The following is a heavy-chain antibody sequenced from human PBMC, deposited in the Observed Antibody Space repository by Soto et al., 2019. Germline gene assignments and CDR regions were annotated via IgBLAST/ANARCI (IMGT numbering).Heavy chain of an antibody. CDR2: ISWNSGSI. CDR1: GFTFDDYA. D-gene: IGHD6-13*01. V-gene: IGHV3-9*01. Sequence: PGGSLRLSCAASGFTFDDYAMHWVRQAPGKGLEWVSGISWNSGSIGYADSVKGRFTISRDNAKNSLYLQMNSLRAEDTALYYCAKGSAGTPRYYFDYWGQGTLVTVSS. J-gene: IGHJ4*02. CDR3: AKGSAGTPRYYFDY.